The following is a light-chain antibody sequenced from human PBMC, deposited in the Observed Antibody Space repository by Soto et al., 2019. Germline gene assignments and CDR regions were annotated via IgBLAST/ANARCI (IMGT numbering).Light chain of an antibody. J-gene: IGKJ1*01. V-gene: IGKV3-15*01. CDR1: QSVSSN. Sequence: EIVMTQSPATLSVSPGERATLSCRASQSVSSNLAWYQQKPGQPPRLLIYGSSTRATGIPARFSGSGSGTEFTITISSLPSEDFAIYYCQQYNNWPPWTFGQGTKVEIK. CDR2: GSS. CDR3: QQYNNWPPWT.